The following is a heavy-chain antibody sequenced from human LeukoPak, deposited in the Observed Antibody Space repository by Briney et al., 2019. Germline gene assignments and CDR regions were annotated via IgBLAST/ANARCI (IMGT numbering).Heavy chain of an antibody. CDR2: IYSGGST. Sequence: GGSLRLSCAASGFAVSSNYMSWVRQAPGKGLEWVSVIYSGGSTYYADSVKGRFTISRDNSKNTLYLQMNSLRAEDTAVYYCARDLGSSWTGYWGQGTLVTASS. J-gene: IGHJ4*02. CDR3: ARDLGSSWTGY. D-gene: IGHD6-13*01. CDR1: GFAVSSNY. V-gene: IGHV3-66*02.